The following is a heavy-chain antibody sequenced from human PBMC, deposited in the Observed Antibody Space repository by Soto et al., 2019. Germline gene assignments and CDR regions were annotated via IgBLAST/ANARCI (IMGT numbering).Heavy chain of an antibody. J-gene: IGHJ6*02. V-gene: IGHV4-39*01. CDR1: GGSISSSSYY. D-gene: IGHD2-21*01. CDR3: ARHGDSYYYYGLDV. CDR2: IYYSGST. Sequence: SETLSLTCTVSGGSISSSSYYWGWIRQPPGKGLEWIGSIYYSGSTYYNPSLKSRVTISVDTSKNQFSLKLSSVTAADTAVYYCARHGDSYYYYGLDVWGQGTTVTVSS.